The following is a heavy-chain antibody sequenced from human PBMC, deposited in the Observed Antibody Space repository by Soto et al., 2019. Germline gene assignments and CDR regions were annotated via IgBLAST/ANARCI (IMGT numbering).Heavy chain of an antibody. V-gene: IGHV3-23*01. CDR2: ISGSGGST. Sequence: QPVGSLRLSCAVSGFTFSSYAMSWVRQAPGKGLEWVSSISGSGGSTYNADSVKGRFTISRDNSKNTLYLQMNSLRAEDTAVYYCAKGRSAGAYYYGSGRHWGQGTLVTVSS. CDR1: GFTFSSYA. CDR3: AKGRSAGAYYYGSGRH. J-gene: IGHJ4*02. D-gene: IGHD3-10*01.